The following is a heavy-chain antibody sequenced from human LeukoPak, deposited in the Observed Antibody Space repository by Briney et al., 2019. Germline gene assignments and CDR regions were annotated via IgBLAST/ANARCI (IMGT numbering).Heavy chain of an antibody. CDR2: IWYDGSNK. J-gene: IGHJ6*02. CDR1: GFPFSSYG. CDR3: ARDLWARVKGMDV. D-gene: IGHD2-21*01. V-gene: IGHV3-33*01. Sequence: SGGSLRPSCAASGFPFSSYGMHWVRQAPGKGLEWVAVIWYDGSNKYYADSVKGRFTISRDNSKNTLYLQMNSLRAEDTAVYYCARDLWARVKGMDVWGQGTTVTVSS.